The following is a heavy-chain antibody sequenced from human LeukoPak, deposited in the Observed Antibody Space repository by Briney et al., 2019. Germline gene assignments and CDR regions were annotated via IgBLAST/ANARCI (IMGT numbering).Heavy chain of an antibody. Sequence: SETLSLTCSVSGYSISSGYYWVWIRQPPGKGLEWIGNIHYSGSTNYNPSLKSRVIISEDTSKNQFSLNLISVTAADTAVYYCARSPQGTATTANWLDPWGQGTLVTVSS. D-gene: IGHD4-17*01. CDR2: IHYSGST. J-gene: IGHJ5*02. CDR1: GYSISSGYY. CDR3: ARSPQGTATTANWLDP. V-gene: IGHV4-38-2*02.